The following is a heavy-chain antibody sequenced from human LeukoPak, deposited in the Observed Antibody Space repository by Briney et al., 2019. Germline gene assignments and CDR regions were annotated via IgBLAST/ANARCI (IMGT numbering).Heavy chain of an antibody. D-gene: IGHD6-13*01. CDR2: ISYDGSNK. J-gene: IGHJ4*02. Sequence: QPGGSLRLSCAASGFTFSSYAMHWVRQAPGKGLEGVAVISYDGSNKYYADSVKGRFTISRDNSKNTLYLQMNSLRAEDTAVYYCASRATSIAADDYWGQGTLVTVSS. CDR1: GFTFSSYA. CDR3: ASRATSIAADDY. V-gene: IGHV3-30-3*01.